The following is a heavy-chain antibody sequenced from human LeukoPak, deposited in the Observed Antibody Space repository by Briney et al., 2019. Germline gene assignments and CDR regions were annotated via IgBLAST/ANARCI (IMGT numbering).Heavy chain of an antibody. V-gene: IGHV4-30-2*01. CDR1: GGSISSGGYS. CDR3: ARRYGDQGSYFDY. Sequence: SETLSLTCAVSGGSISSGGYSWSWIRQPPGKGLEWIGYIYHSGSTYYNPSLKSRVTISVDRSKNQFSLKLSSVTAADTAVYYCARRYGDQGSYFDYWDQGTLVTVSS. J-gene: IGHJ4*02. D-gene: IGHD4-17*01. CDR2: IYHSGST.